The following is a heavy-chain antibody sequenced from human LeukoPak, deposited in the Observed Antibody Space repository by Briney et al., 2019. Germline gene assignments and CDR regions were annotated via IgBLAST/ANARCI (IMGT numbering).Heavy chain of an antibody. CDR1: GFTFSNSA. J-gene: IGHJ4*02. Sequence: GGSLRLSCATPGFTFSNSAMSWVRQTPGKGLEWVSTFNPRGDNTYYADSVRGRFTISRDTSKHTLSLQMNSLRAEDTAVYYCAKRSVTGPHYFDYWGQGTLVTVSS. D-gene: IGHD6-19*01. CDR3: AKRSVTGPHYFDY. CDR2: FNPRGDNT. V-gene: IGHV3-23*01.